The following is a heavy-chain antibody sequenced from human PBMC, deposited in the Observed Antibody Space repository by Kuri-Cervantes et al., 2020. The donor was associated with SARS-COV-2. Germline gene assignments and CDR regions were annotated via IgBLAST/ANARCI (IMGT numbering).Heavy chain of an antibody. Sequence: GESLKISCAASGFTFSSYWMHWVRQAPGKGLVWVSRINSDGSSTSYADSVKGRFTISRDNAKNTLYLQMGSLRAEDMAVYYCARRGDYGYVRSYGMDVWGQGTTVTVSS. J-gene: IGHJ6*02. CDR3: ARRGDYGYVRSYGMDV. CDR1: GFTFSSYW. CDR2: INSDGSST. V-gene: IGHV3-74*01. D-gene: IGHD3-10*01.